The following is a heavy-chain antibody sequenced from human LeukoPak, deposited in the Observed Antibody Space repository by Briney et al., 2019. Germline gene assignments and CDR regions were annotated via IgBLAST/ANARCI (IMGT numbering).Heavy chain of an antibody. CDR2: IYHSGST. J-gene: IGHJ4*02. CDR3: ARGSDSSPFY. CDR1: GYSISSGYY. D-gene: IGHD6-19*01. Sequence: PSETLSLTCTVSGYSISSGYYWGWIRQPPGKGLEWIGSIYHSGSTYYNPSLKSRVTISIDTSKNQFSLNLSSVTAADTAMYYCARGSDSSPFYWGQGTLVTVSS. V-gene: IGHV4-38-2*02.